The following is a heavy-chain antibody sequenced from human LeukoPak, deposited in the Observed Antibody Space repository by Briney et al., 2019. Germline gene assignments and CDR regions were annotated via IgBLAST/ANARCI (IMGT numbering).Heavy chain of an antibody. CDR2: ISWNSGSI. V-gene: IGHV3-9*03. J-gene: IGHJ4*02. CDR1: GFTFDDYA. Sequence: GGSLRLSCAASGFTFDDYAMHRVRQAPGKGLEWVSGISWNSGSIGYADSVKGRFAISRDNAKNSLYLQMNSLRAEDMALYYCAKARNSIVVVTALDYWGQGTLVTVSS. D-gene: IGHD2-21*02. CDR3: AKARNSIVVVTALDY.